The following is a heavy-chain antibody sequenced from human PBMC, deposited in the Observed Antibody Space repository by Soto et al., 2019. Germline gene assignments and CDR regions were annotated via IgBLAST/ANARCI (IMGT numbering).Heavy chain of an antibody. CDR2: IIPILGIA. CDR3: ARDQGYYGSGSYGKGYYYYYMDV. CDR1: GGTFSSYT. Sequence: QVQLVQSGAEVKKPGSSVKVSCKASGGTFSSYTISWVRQAPGQGLEWMGRIIPILGIANYAQKFQGRVTITADKSTRTAYMELSSLRSEDTAVYYCARDQGYYGSGSYGKGYYYYYMDVWGKGTTVTVSS. D-gene: IGHD3-10*01. J-gene: IGHJ6*03. V-gene: IGHV1-69*08.